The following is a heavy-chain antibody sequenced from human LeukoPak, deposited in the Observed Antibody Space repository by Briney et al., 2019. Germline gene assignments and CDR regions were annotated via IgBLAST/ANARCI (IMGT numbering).Heavy chain of an antibody. V-gene: IGHV4-4*07. CDR2: IYTSGST. CDR1: GGSINNYY. Sequence: PSETLSLTCTVSGGSINNYYWSWIRQPAGKGLVWIGRIYTSGSTNYNPSLKSRVTMSVDTSKNQFSLKLSSVTAADTAVYYCARGGWAVVVPAALNDYWGQGTLVTVSS. J-gene: IGHJ4*02. D-gene: IGHD2-2*01. CDR3: ARGGWAVVVPAALNDY.